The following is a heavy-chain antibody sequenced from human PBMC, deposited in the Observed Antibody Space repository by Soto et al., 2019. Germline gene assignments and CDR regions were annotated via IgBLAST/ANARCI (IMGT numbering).Heavy chain of an antibody. J-gene: IGHJ6*02. V-gene: IGHV4-38-2*01. CDR2: IYHSGTT. CDR1: GDSISSGYY. D-gene: IGHD3-10*01. CDR3: AGDEGYYYSGMDV. Sequence: SETLSLTCAVSGDSISSGYYWAWIRQPPGKGLEWIGSIYHSGTTYYNPSLKSRVTISVDTSKNQFSLKLSSVTAADSAVYFCAGDEGYYYSGMDVWGQGTAVTVSS.